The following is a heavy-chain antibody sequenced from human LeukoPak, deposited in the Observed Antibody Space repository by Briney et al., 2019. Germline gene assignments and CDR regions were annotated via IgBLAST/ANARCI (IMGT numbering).Heavy chain of an antibody. V-gene: IGHV4-31*03. CDR1: GDSLTITSYF. CDR3: ARGLDAFKTGH. J-gene: IGHJ4*02. D-gene: IGHD5-24*01. Sequence: SQTLSLTCTVSGDSLTITSYFWTWIRQHPGKGLEWIGYIHPSGITDYNPSLKSRLTMSLDTSQNQFSLKLTSVTAVDTATYYCARGLDAFKTGHWGQGTLVTVSS. CDR2: IHPSGIT.